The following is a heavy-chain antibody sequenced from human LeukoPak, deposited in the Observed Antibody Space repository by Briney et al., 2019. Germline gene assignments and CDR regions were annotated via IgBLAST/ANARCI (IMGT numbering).Heavy chain of an antibody. J-gene: IGHJ4*02. V-gene: IGHV3-23*01. CDR1: EFTFSNYA. CDR3: AKCGASSGFDY. CDR2: ISGSGGST. Sequence: PGGSLRLSCAASEFTFSNYAMTWVRQAPGKGLEWVSAISGSGGSTYYADSVKGRFTISRGNSKNTLYLQMNSLRAEDTAVYYCAKCGASSGFDYWGQGSLVTVSS. D-gene: IGHD6-13*01.